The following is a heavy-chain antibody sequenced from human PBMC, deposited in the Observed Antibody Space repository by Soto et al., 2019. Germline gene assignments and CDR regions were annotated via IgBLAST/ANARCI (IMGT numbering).Heavy chain of an antibody. V-gene: IGHV4-30-4*01. D-gene: IGHD2-15*01. J-gene: IGHJ6*02. Sequence: SETLSLTCTVSGGSISSGDYYWSWIRQPPGKGLEWIGYIYYSGSTYYNPSLKSRVTISVDTSKNQFSLKLSSVTAADTAVYYCARASHLYCSGGSCYSAPDYYYGMDVWGQGTTVTVSS. CDR1: GGSISSGDYY. CDR3: ARASHLYCSGGSCYSAPDYYYGMDV. CDR2: IYYSGST.